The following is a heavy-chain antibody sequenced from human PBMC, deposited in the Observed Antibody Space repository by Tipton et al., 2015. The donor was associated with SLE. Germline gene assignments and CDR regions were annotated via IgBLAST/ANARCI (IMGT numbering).Heavy chain of an antibody. V-gene: IGHV4-59*02. CDR2: VCNSGST. J-gene: IGHJ4*02. CDR1: GASVSSFC. CDR3: ARGSCSGGVCYIDY. Sequence: GASVSSFCWNWIRQSPGKGLEWIGCVCNSGSTNYDPSLKSRVAISLDTSKNQFSLKLSSVTAADTAVYYCARGSCSGGVCYIDYWGQGTLVTVSS. D-gene: IGHD2-8*02.